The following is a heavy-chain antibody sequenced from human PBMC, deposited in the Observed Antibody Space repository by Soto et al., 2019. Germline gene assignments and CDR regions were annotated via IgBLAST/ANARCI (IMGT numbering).Heavy chain of an antibody. J-gene: IGHJ5*02. Sequence: ASVKVSCKVSGYTLTELSMHWVRQAPGKGLEWMGGFDPEDGETIYAQKFQGRVNMTEDTSIDTAYMELSSLRSEDTAVYYREFSWYHSWFDPWGQGPLVTVSS. CDR2: FDPEDGET. CDR1: GYTLTELS. V-gene: IGHV1-24*01. D-gene: IGHD6-13*01. CDR3: EFSWYHSWFDP.